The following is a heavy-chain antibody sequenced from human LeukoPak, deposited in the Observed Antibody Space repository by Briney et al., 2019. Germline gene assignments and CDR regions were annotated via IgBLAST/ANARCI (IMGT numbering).Heavy chain of an antibody. V-gene: IGHV3-74*01. J-gene: IGHJ6*04. D-gene: IGHD3-10*01. CDR3: ARAGITPRRSYDMDV. CDR1: GFTFSSYW. Sequence: PGGSLRLSCAASGFTFSSYWMHWVRQAPGKGLVWVSRINSDGSSTSYADSVKGRFTISRDNAKNTLYLQMNSLRAEDTAVYYCARAGITPRRSYDMDVWGKGTTVTVSS. CDR2: INSDGSST.